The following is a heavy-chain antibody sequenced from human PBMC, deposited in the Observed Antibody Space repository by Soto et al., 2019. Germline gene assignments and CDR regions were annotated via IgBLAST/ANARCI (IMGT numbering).Heavy chain of an antibody. V-gene: IGHV3-21*01. D-gene: IGHD3-10*01. CDR2: ISSSSSYI. CDR1: GFTFSSYS. CDR3: ARDKSYGXXXXXXXXXXXXXXXYXXMXX. Sequence: GGSLRLSCAASGFTFSSYSMNWVRQAPGKGLEWVSSISSSSSYIYYADSVKGRFTISRDNAKNSLYLQMNSLRAEDTAVYYCARDKSYGXXXXXXXXXXXXXXXYXXMXXXGQG. J-gene: IGHJ6*02.